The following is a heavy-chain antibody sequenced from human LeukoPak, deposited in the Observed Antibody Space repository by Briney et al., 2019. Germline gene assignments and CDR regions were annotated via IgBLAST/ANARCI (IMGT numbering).Heavy chain of an antibody. D-gene: IGHD3-10*01. CDR3: ARPLYYYGSGSYFDP. Sequence: SETLSLTCTVSGGSISSSSYYWGWFRQPPGKGLEWIGSIYYSGSTYYNPSLKSRVTISVDTSKNQFSLKLSSVTAADTAVYYCARPLYYYGSGSYFDPWGQGTLVTVSS. V-gene: IGHV4-39*01. CDR1: GGSISSSSYY. CDR2: IYYSGST. J-gene: IGHJ5*02.